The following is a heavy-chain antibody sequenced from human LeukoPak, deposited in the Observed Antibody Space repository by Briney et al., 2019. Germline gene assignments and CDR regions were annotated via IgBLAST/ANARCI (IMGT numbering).Heavy chain of an antibody. CDR2: ISSSSSYI. V-gene: IGHV3-21*01. J-gene: IGHJ6*04. D-gene: IGHD3-10*02. Sequence: GGSLRLSCAASGFTFSSYTLNWVRQAPGKGLEWVSSISSSSSYIYYADSVKGRFTISRDNAKNSLYLQMNSLRAEDTAVYYCAELGITMIGGVWGRGTTVTISS. CDR3: AELGITMIGGV. CDR1: GFTFSSYT.